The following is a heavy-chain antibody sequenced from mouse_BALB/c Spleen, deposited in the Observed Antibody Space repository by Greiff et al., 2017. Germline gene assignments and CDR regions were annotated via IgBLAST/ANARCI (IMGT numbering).Heavy chain of an antibody. D-gene: IGHD3-2*02. V-gene: IGHV14-4*02. CDR3: SARLRGNYYAMDY. Sequence: VQLQQSGAELVRSGASVKLSCTASGFNIKDYYMPWVQQRPEQGLEWIGWIDPENGDTEYAPKFQGKATMTADTSSNTAYLQLSSLTSEDTAVYYCSARLRGNYYAMDYWGQGTSVTVSS. CDR2: IDPENGDT. J-gene: IGHJ4*01. CDR1: GFNIKDYY.